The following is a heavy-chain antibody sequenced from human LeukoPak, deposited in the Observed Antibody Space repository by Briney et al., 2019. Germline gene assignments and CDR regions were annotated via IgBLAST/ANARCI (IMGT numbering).Heavy chain of an antibody. CDR3: AKDQGYIYVYFDY. Sequence: GGSLRLSCAASGFTFSDAWMNWVRQAPGKGLEWVGRIKSKRDFETIDYAAPVKGRFTISRDDSRNTLYLQMNSLRAEDTAVYYCAKDQGYIYVYFDYWGQGTLVTVSS. V-gene: IGHV3-15*01. J-gene: IGHJ4*02. CDR1: GFTFSDAW. D-gene: IGHD5-18*01. CDR2: IKSKRDFETI.